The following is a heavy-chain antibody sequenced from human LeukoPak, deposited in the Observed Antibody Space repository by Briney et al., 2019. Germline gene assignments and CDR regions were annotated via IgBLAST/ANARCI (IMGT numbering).Heavy chain of an antibody. CDR1: GFTFSTNY. V-gene: IGHV3-66*02. J-gene: IGHJ6*02. Sequence: GGSLRLSCAASGFTFSTNYMSWVRQAPGKGLEWVSVTNSGGSTHYAESVKGRCTISRDNSKNTVYLQMNSLRTEDTAVYYCARDQNVWGQGTTVTVSS. CDR2: TNSGGST. CDR3: ARDQNV.